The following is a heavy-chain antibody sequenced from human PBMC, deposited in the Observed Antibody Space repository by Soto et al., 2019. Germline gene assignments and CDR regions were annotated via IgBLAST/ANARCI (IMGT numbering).Heavy chain of an antibody. CDR1: GFSLSTSGVG. CDR3: AHGGSSTTGRVRGPRGYFDY. Sequence: QITLKESGPTLVKPTQTLTLTCTFSGFSLSTSGVGVGWIRQPPGKALEWLALIYWNDDKRYSPSLKSRLTITKDTSKSLVVLTMTNRDPVDTATYYCAHGGSSTTGRVRGPRGYFDYWGQGTLVTVSS. V-gene: IGHV2-5*01. CDR2: IYWNDDK. D-gene: IGHD2-2*01. J-gene: IGHJ4*02.